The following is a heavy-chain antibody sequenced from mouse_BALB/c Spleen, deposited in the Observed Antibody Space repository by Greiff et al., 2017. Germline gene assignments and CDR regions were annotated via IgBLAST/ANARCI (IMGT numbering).Heavy chain of an antibody. CDR2: IWGDGST. Sequence: VNVVESGPGLVAPSQSLSITCTASGFSLTGYGVNWVRQPPGKGLEWLGMIWGDGSTDYNSALKSRLSISKDNSKSQVFLKKNSLQTDDTARYYCARCYGNYEAWFAYWGQGTLVTVSA. D-gene: IGHD2-1*01. V-gene: IGHV2-6-7*01. CDR3: ARCYGNYEAWFAY. J-gene: IGHJ3*01. CDR1: GFSLTGYG.